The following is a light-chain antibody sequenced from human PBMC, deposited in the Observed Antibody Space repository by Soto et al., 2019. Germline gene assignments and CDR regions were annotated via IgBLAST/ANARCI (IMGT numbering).Light chain of an antibody. V-gene: IGLV4-69*01. CDR2: VKSDGSH. Sequence: HPVLTQSPSASASPGASVKLTCTLSSGHSSYAIAWHQQQPEKGPRYLMKVKSDGSHTKGDGIPDRFSGSSSGAERYLTISSLQSEDEADYYCQTCGAGHVVFGGGTKLTVL. CDR3: QTCGAGHVV. J-gene: IGLJ2*01. CDR1: SGHSSYA.